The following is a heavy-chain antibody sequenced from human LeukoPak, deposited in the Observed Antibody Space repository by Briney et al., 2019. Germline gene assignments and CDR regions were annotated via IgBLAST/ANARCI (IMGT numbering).Heavy chain of an antibody. J-gene: IGHJ4*02. CDR2: ISSSGSTI. D-gene: IGHD3-9*01. CDR3: ARDHDWAFDY. Sequence: GGSLRLSCAASGFTFSDYYMSWIRQAPGKGLEWVSYISSSGSTIYYADSVKGRFTISRDNAENSLYLQMNSLTVEDTAVYYCARDHDWAFDYWGQGTLVTVSS. CDR1: GFTFSDYY. V-gene: IGHV3-11*04.